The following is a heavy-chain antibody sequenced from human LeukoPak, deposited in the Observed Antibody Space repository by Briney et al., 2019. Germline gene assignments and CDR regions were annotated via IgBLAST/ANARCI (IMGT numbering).Heavy chain of an antibody. CDR1: GGSISGYS. D-gene: IGHD5-24*01. CDR3: ATGRDPYKTGH. CDR2: IYNGGST. J-gene: IGHJ4*02. V-gene: IGHV4-59*01. Sequence: SETLSLTCTVSGGSISGYSWSWVRQPPGKGLEWIGYIYNGGSTKYGPSLKSRVTISVDTSKNQFSLKLTSVTAADTAVYYCATGRDPYKTGHWGQGTLVTVSS.